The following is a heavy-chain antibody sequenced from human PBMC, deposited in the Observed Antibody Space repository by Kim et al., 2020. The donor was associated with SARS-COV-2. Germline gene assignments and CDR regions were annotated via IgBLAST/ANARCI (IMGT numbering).Heavy chain of an antibody. Sequence: GGSLRLSCAASGFTFSSYGMHWVRQAPGKGLEWVAVISYDGSNKYYADSVKGRFTISRDNSKNTLYLQMNSLRAEDTAVYYCAKDGGSSIAARRYYYYY. V-gene: IGHV3-30*18. CDR1: GFTFSSYG. J-gene: IGHJ6*03. D-gene: IGHD6-6*01. CDR2: ISYDGSNK. CDR3: AKDGGSSIAARRYYYYY.